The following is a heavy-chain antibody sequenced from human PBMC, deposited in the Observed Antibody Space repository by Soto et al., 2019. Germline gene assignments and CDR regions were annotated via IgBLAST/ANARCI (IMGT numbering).Heavy chain of an antibody. D-gene: IGHD6-13*01. CDR1: GYTFTGYY. V-gene: IGHV1-2*02. CDR3: ARDRISAASDPTKGS. CDR2: INPNSGGT. Sequence: GASVKVSCKASGYTFTGYYMHWVRQAPGQGLEWMGWINPNSGGTNYAQKFQGRVTMTRDTSISTAYMELSRLRSDDTAVYYCARDRISAASDPTKGSWGQGTLVTVSS. J-gene: IGHJ5*02.